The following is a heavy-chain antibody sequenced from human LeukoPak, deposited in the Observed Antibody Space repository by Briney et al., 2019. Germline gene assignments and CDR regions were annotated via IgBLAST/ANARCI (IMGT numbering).Heavy chain of an antibody. Sequence: SQTLSLTCTVSGGSVSSGGYYWSWIRQHSGKGLEWIGYIYYSGSTYYNPSLKSRVTISVDTSKNQFSLKLSSVTAADTAVYYCARDRGGYSAEYFQHWGQGTLVTVSS. J-gene: IGHJ1*01. CDR3: ARDRGGYSAEYFQH. CDR2: IYYSGST. D-gene: IGHD2-21*01. V-gene: IGHV4-31*03. CDR1: GGSVSSGGYY.